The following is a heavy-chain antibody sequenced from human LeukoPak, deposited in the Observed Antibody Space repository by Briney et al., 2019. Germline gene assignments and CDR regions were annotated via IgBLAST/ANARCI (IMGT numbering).Heavy chain of an antibody. CDR1: GGSISSYY. CDR2: IYYSGST. J-gene: IGHJ4*02. D-gene: IGHD2-15*01. V-gene: IGHV4-59*01. CDR3: ARDSCSGGSYYLGY. Sequence: SETLSLTCTVSGGSISSYYWSWIRQPPGKGLEWIGYIYYSGSTNYNPSLKSRVSISVDTSKNQFSLKLGSVTAADTAVYYCARDSCSGGSYYLGYWGQGTLVTVSS.